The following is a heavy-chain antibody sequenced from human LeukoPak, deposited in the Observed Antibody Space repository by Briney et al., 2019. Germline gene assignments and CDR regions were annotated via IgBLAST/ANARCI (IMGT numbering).Heavy chain of an antibody. Sequence: ASVKVSCKASGYTFTGYYMHWVRQAPGQGLEWMGWINPNSGGTNYAQEFQGRVTMTRDTSISTAYMELSRLRSDDTAVYYCARDGSPPYYYDSSGYYGSDFWGQGTLVTVSS. J-gene: IGHJ4*02. CDR3: ARDGSPPYYYDSSGYYGSDF. V-gene: IGHV1-2*02. D-gene: IGHD3-22*01. CDR1: GYTFTGYY. CDR2: INPNSGGT.